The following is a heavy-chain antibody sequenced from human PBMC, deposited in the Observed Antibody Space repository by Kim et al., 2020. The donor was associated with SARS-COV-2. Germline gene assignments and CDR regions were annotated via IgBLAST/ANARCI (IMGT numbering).Heavy chain of an antibody. Sequence: SETLSLTCTVSGGSISSYYWSWIRQPPGKGLEWIGYIYYSGSTNYNPSLKSRVTISVDTSKNQFSLKLSSVTAADTAVYYCARVGAAMVTEFDYWGQGTLVTVSS. J-gene: IGHJ4*02. CDR2: IYYSGST. CDR1: GGSISSYY. D-gene: IGHD5-18*01. CDR3: ARVGAAMVTEFDY. V-gene: IGHV4-59*13.